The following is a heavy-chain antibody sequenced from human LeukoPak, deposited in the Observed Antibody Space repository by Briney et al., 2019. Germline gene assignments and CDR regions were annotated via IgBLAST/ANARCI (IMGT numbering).Heavy chain of an antibody. D-gene: IGHD5-24*01. CDR2: ISSSGSTI. V-gene: IGHV3-48*03. CDR1: GFTFSSYE. Sequence: GGSLRLSCAASGFTFSSYEMNWVRQAPGKGLEWVSYISSSGSTIYYADSVKGRFTISRDNAKNSLYLQMNSLRAEDTAVYYCARVGRGDGYNSDYYYYMDVWGKGTTVTIPS. CDR3: ARVGRGDGYNSDYYYYMDV. J-gene: IGHJ6*03.